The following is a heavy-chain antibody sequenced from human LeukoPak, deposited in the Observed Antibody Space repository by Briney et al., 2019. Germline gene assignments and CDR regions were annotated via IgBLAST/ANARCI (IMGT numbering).Heavy chain of an antibody. CDR1: GDSVSNGNYY. D-gene: IGHD2-21*01. CDR2: IQSSGTT. V-gene: IGHV4-31*03. Sequence: SQTLSLTCTVSGDSVSNGNYYWNWIRQHPAKGLEWLAFIQSSGTTRYNPPLKSRLIVSLDTSKNQFSLKLTAVTAADTAVYYCAGGGDSRKAGYWGRGTLITVSS. J-gene: IGHJ4*02. CDR3: AGGGDSRKAGY.